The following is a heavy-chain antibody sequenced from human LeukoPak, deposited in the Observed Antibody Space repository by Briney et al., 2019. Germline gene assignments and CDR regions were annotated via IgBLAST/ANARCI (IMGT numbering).Heavy chain of an antibody. J-gene: IGHJ4*02. Sequence: GGSLRLSCAASGFTFSTYVMHWVRQAPGKGLEWVALISYDGSDKYYADSVKGRFTISRDNSKKTLYLQMNSLRSEDTAVYYCARAEGQYCTSTTCFARQDHWGQGALVTVAS. CDR1: GFTFSTYV. V-gene: IGHV3-30*03. CDR3: ARAEGQYCTSTTCFARQDH. D-gene: IGHD2/OR15-2a*01. CDR2: ISYDGSDK.